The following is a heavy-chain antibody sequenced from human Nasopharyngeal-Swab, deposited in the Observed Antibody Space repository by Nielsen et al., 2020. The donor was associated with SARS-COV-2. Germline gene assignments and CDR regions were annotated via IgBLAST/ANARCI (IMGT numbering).Heavy chain of an antibody. J-gene: IGHJ6*03. V-gene: IGHV4-34*01. CDR3: ARARLRFYYYYYMDV. CDR2: INHSGST. Sequence: WIHQPPGKGLEWIGEINHSGSTNYNPSLKSRVTISVDTSKNQFSLKLSSVTAADTAVYYCARARLRFYYYYYMDVWGKGTTVTVSS. D-gene: IGHD5-12*01.